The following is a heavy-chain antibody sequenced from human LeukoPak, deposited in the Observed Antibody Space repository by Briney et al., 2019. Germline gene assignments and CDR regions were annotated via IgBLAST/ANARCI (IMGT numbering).Heavy chain of an antibody. V-gene: IGHV5-10-1*01. J-gene: IGHJ4*02. CDR3: ARVETSGSRDFDL. Sequence: GESLKISCQGSGYSFTTYRITWVRQMPGKGLEWMGTIDPTESYINYSPSFQGHVVISVDKSISTAYLKWNSLKASDTAMYYCARVETSGSRDFDLWGQGTLVTVSS. D-gene: IGHD3-10*01. CDR2: IDPTESYI. CDR1: GYSFTTYR.